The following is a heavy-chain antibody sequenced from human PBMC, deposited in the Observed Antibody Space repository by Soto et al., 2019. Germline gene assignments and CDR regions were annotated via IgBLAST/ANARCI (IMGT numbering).Heavy chain of an antibody. CDR3: AREVRSSGYYETGYYYGMDV. D-gene: IGHD3-22*01. CDR1: GGTFSSYA. V-gene: IGHV1-69*13. J-gene: IGHJ6*02. CDR2: IIPIFGTA. Sequence: SVKVSCKASGGTFSSYAISWVRQAPGQGLEWKGGIIPIFGTANYAQKFQGRVTITADESTSTAYMELSSLRSEDTAVYYCAREVRSSGYYETGYYYGMDVWGQGTTVTVSS.